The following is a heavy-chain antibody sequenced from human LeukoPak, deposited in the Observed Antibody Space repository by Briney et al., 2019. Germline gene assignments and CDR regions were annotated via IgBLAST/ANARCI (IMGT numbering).Heavy chain of an antibody. CDR1: GFTFTDYY. Sequence: ASVKVSCKSSGFTFTDYYIHWVRQAPGQGLEWMGWINPNGGTTNYAQKFQGRVTMTRDTSISTAYMELSRLRSDDTAVFYCARGGYTGYDFHYWGQGTLVTVSS. D-gene: IGHD5-12*01. V-gene: IGHV1-2*02. CDR2: INPNGGTT. CDR3: ARGGYTGYDFHY. J-gene: IGHJ4*02.